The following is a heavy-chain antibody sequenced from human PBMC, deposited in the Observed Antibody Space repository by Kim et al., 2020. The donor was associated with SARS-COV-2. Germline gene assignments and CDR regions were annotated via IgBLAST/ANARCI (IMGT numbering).Heavy chain of an antibody. CDR2: ISAYNGNT. CDR1: GYTFTSYG. V-gene: IGHV1-18*01. Sequence: ASVKVSCKASGYTFTSYGISWVRQAPGQGLEWMGWISAYNGNTNYAQKLQGRVTMTTDTSTSTAYMELRSLRSDDTAVYYCARVYYYDSSGSLDIWGQGTMVTVSS. D-gene: IGHD3-22*01. J-gene: IGHJ3*02. CDR3: ARVYYYDSSGSLDI.